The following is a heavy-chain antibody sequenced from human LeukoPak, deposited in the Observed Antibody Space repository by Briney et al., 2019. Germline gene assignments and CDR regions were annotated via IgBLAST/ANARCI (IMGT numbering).Heavy chain of an antibody. CDR2: ISGSGDST. J-gene: IGHJ4*02. Sequence: GGSLRLSCAASGFTFSSYAMSWVRQAPGKGLEWVSAISGSGDSTYSTDSVKGRFTISRDNSKDTLYLQMNSLRAEDTAVYYCAKKVPANWGSYFDYWGQGTLVTVSS. CDR1: GFTFSSYA. D-gene: IGHD7-27*01. CDR3: AKKVPANWGSYFDY. V-gene: IGHV3-23*01.